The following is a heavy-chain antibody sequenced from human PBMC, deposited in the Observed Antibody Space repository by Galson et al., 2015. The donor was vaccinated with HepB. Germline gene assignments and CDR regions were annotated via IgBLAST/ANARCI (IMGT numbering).Heavy chain of an antibody. CDR3: ATGQQLGL. D-gene: IGHD6-13*01. Sequence: GSLRLSCAASGFTFSSYAMSWVRQAPGKGLEWVSKISGNSGSTYYADSVKGRFTISRDNSKNTLYLQMNSLRAEDTALYYCATGQQLGLWGQGTLVTVSS. CDR1: GFTFSSYA. V-gene: IGHV3-23*01. CDR2: ISGNSGST. J-gene: IGHJ4*02.